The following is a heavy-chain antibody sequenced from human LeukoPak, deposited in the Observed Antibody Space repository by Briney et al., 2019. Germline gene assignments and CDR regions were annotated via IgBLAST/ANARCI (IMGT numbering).Heavy chain of an antibody. V-gene: IGHV4-59*08. CDR1: GGSIGTYY. D-gene: IGHD3-16*02. Sequence: SETLSLSCVVSGGSIGTYYWSWTRQSPGKGLEWIWYIYVTGSTRYNPYLQSRVTISVDTSRNQFFLKMSSVTAADTAVYYCARHIGGGIEDMDVWGTGTKVTVSS. J-gene: IGHJ6*03. CDR2: IYVTGST. CDR3: ARHIGGGIEDMDV.